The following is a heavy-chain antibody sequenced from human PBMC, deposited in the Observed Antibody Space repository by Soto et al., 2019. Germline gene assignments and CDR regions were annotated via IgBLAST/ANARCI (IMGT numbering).Heavy chain of an antibody. CDR3: ASGIYEGSSGYYLDV. CDR2: RYDDGST. J-gene: IGHJ4*02. CDR1: GDSIRNRNYY. V-gene: IGHV4-39*01. D-gene: IGHD3-22*01. Sequence: LQLQESGPGLVKPSETLSLTCTVFGDSIRNRNYYWGWIRQPPGKGLEWIVSRYDDGSTFYNPSLKGRVSVSIDTTKKQYTLKMTSVTAADKAVYYGASGIYEGSSGYYLDVWGQGNLVTVSS.